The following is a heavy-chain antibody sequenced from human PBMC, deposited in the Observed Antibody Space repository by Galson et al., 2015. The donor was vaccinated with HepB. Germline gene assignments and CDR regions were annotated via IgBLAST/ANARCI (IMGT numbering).Heavy chain of an antibody. J-gene: IGHJ4*02. Sequence: SVKVSCKASGGTFSSYAISWVRQAPGQGLEWMGGIIPIFGTANYAQKFQGRVTITADESTSTAYMELSSLRSEDTAVCYCARGTYCGGDCYGAFDYWGQGTLVTVSS. V-gene: IGHV1-69*13. CDR3: ARGTYCGGDCYGAFDY. CDR2: IIPIFGTA. D-gene: IGHD2-21*01. CDR1: GGTFSSYA.